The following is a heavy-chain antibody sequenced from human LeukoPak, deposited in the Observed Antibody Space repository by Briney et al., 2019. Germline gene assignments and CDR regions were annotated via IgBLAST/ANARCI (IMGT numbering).Heavy chain of an antibody. CDR1: GGSISSYY. D-gene: IGHD6-19*01. V-gene: IGHV4-59*01. CDR3: ARESSGWYLN. J-gene: IGHJ4*02. CDR2: IYYSGST. Sequence: SQTLSLTCTVSGGSISSYYWSWIRQPPGKGLEWIGYIYYSGSTNYNPSLKGRVTISVNTSKNQFSLKLSSVTAADTAVYYCARESSGWYLNWGQGTLVAVSS.